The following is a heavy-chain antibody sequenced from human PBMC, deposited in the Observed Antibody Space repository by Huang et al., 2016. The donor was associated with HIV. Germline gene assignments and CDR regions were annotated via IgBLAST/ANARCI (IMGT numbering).Heavy chain of an antibody. CDR3: VRVRRVMDTYCVADCSTLEAFDI. V-gene: IGHV7-4-1*02. J-gene: IGHJ3*02. Sequence: QVQLVQSGSELKKPGASVKVSCKASGYTFTNYGVHWVRQALGQGLEWMGLLNPDTGKPRYAQGLTVRCVFSLDTSVNTAYLQIRSLKAADSAIYYCVRVRRVMDTYCVADCSTLEAFDIWGQGTVVTVSA. D-gene: IGHD2-21*02. CDR2: LNPDTGKP. CDR1: GYTFTNYG.